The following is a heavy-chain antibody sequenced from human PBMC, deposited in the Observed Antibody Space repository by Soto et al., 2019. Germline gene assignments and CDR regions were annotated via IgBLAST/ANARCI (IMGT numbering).Heavy chain of an antibody. CDR2: INAGNGNT. CDR3: ARSLTGRRDPXGPYCSGGSRYGHAFDI. V-gene: IGHV1-3*01. J-gene: IGHJ3*02. D-gene: IGHD2-15*01. CDR1: GYTFTSYA. Sequence: ASVKVSCKASGYTFTSYAMHWVRQAPGQRLEWMGWINAGNGNTKYSQKFQGRVTITRDTSASTAYMELSSLRSEDTAVYYCARSLTGRRDPXGPYCSGGSRYGHAFDIWGQGTMVTVSS.